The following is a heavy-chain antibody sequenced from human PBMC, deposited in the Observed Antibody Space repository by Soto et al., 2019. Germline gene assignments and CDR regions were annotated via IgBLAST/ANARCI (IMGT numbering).Heavy chain of an antibody. CDR3: ARAVDIVVVPAENYYYGMDV. CDR2: IIPIFGTA. CDR1: GGTFSSYA. Sequence: QVQLVQSGADVKKPGSSVKVSCKASGGTFSSYAISWVRQAPGQGLEWMGGIIPIFGTANYAQKLQGRVTITADESTSTAYMELSSLRSEDTAVYYCARAVDIVVVPAENYYYGMDVWGQVTTVTVSS. D-gene: IGHD2-2*01. J-gene: IGHJ6*02. V-gene: IGHV1-69*01.